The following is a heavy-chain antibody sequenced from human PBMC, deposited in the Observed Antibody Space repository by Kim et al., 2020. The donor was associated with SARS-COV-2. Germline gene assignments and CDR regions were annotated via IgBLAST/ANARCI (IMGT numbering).Heavy chain of an antibody. V-gene: IGHV1-3*01. J-gene: IGHJ6*02. CDR3: ARDSSSWYGMDV. D-gene: IGHD6-13*01. Sequence: KYSQKFQGRVTITRDTSASKAYMELSSLRSEDTAVYYCARDSSSWYGMDVWGQGTTVTVSS.